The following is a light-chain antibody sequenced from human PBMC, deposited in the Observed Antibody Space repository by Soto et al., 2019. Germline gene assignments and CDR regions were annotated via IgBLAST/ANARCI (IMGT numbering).Light chain of an antibody. CDR2: DAS. J-gene: IGKJ4*01. CDR1: QTVRNTH. Sequence: FVLTQCPGTLSFSPGERATXSCRASQTVRNTHLAWYQQKHGQAPRLXIYDASSRAHGSPDRFSGGGSGTDFTRTISRLEPEDFAVYYGQQFSSYPLTFGGGTKVDIK. V-gene: IGKV3-20*01. CDR3: QQFSSYPLT.